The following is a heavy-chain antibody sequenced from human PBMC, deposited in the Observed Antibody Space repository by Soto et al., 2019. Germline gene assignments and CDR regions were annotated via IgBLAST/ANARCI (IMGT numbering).Heavy chain of an antibody. CDR1: GGSISSYY. CDR2: IYYSGST. CDR3: ARVYRNSFYYYYGMDV. D-gene: IGHD6-13*01. Sequence: SETLSLTCTVSGGSISSYYWSWIRQPPGKGLEWIGYIYYSGSTDYNPSIKSQVTISIDTSRKQFSLKLSSVTAADTAVYYCARVYRNSFYYYYGMDVWGQGTTVTVSS. J-gene: IGHJ6*02. V-gene: IGHV4-59*01.